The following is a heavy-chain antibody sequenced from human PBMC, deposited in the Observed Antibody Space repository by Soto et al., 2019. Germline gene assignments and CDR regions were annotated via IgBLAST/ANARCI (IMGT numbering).Heavy chain of an antibody. V-gene: IGHV1-3*01. J-gene: IGHJ4*02. CDR2: IEAGNGNT. D-gene: IGHD1-26*01. Sequence: SVTVSCKASGYTFTIYAIHCVRPAPGQRPEWMGWIEAGNGNTKYSQKFQGRVTITRDTSASIIYMELSSLRSEDGAVYYCARDDSSDAPTVLDYWGQGTLVTVSS. CDR1: GYTFTIYA. CDR3: ARDDSSDAPTVLDY.